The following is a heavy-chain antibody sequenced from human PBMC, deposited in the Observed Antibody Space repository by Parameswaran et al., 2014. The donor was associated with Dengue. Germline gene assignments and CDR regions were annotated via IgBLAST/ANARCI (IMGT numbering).Heavy chain of an antibody. CDR3: VRDEWMWEWGALFDY. Sequence: QAGGSLRLSCAASGFTFSNFAMHWVRQAPGKGLEWVAVISYDGSHKYYADSVKGRFTISRDNSKNTLYLQMDSLRAEDTAVYYCVRDEWMWEWGALFDYWGQGTLVTVSS. CDR1: GFTFSNFA. V-gene: IGHV3-30-3*01. J-gene: IGHJ4*02. D-gene: IGHD1-26*01. CDR2: ISYDGSHK.